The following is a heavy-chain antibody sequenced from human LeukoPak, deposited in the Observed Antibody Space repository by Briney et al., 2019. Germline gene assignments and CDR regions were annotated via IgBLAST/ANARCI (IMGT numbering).Heavy chain of an antibody. Sequence: GGSLRLSCAASGFTFSSFSMNWVRQAPGKGLEWVSSISSSSSYIYYADSVKGRYTISRDNPKNSLYLQMNSLRAEDTAVYYCARVRYSGSYYGMDVWGQGPRSPSP. CDR3: ARVRYSGSYYGMDV. CDR2: ISSSSSYI. CDR1: GFTFSSFS. D-gene: IGHD1-26*01. V-gene: IGHV3-21*01. J-gene: IGHJ6*02.